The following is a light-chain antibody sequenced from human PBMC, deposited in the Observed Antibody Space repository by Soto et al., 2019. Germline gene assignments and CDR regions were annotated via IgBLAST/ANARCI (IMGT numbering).Light chain of an antibody. J-gene: IGLJ2*01. Sequence: QSVLTQPASVSGSPGQSITISCTGTSSDVGNYNYVSWYQHHPGKAPKLMIYDVSNRPSGVSNRFSGSKSGNTASLTISGLQAEDEADYYCSSYTITSTPDVVFGGGTKVTVL. CDR3: SSYTITSTPDVV. V-gene: IGLV2-14*03. CDR2: DVS. CDR1: SSDVGNYNY.